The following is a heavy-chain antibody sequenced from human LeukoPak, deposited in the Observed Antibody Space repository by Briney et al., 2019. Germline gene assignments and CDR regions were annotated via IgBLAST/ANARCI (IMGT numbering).Heavy chain of an antibody. CDR2: IYYSGST. CDR3: ASAPSWYFDY. D-gene: IGHD2-15*01. J-gene: IGHJ4*02. CDR1: GGSISSSSYY. Sequence: PSETLSLTCTVSGGSISSSSYYWGWIRQPPGKGLEWIGSIYYSGSTYYNPSLKSRVTISVDTSKNQFSLKLSSVTAADTAVYYCASAPSWYFDYWGQGTLVTVSS. V-gene: IGHV4-39*01.